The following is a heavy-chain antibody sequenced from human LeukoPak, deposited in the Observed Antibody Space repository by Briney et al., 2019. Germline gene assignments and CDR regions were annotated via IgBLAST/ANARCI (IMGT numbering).Heavy chain of an antibody. J-gene: IGHJ4*02. V-gene: IGHV3-64*04. CDR2: ISGSGAQNGDAAGTT. CDR3: ARDEEGDY. Sequence: GGSLRLSCAASGFIFSNYAMTWVRQVPGQGLEWVSAISGSGAQNGDAAGTTYYADSVKGRFTISRDNSKNTLYLQMNSLRAEDTAVYYCARDEEGDYWGQGTLVTVSS. CDR1: GFIFSNYA.